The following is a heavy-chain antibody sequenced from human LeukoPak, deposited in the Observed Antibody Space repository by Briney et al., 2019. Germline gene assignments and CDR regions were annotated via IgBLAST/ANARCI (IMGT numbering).Heavy chain of an antibody. Sequence: GESLKISCKVSGYRFTTYWIVWVRQMPGKGLEWMGIIHPSDSDTRYSPSFQGQVTVSVDRSISTAYLQWSSLKASDTAMYFCARSLTVASGVDYWGQGTLVTVSS. J-gene: IGHJ4*02. CDR3: ARSLTVASGVDY. CDR2: IHPSDSDT. D-gene: IGHD1-26*01. V-gene: IGHV5-51*01. CDR1: GYRFTTYW.